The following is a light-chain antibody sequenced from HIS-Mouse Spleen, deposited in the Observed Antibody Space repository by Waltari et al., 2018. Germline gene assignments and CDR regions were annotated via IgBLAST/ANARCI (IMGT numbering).Light chain of an antibody. Sequence: DIQMTQSPSTLSASVGDRVTITCRASQSISSWLAWYQQKPGKAPKLLIYKASSLESGVPSRFSGSGSGTEFTLTISSLQPDDFATYYCQQYNSYSVTFGVGTKVEIK. CDR3: QQYNSYSVT. CDR1: QSISSW. V-gene: IGKV1-5*03. CDR2: KAS. J-gene: IGKJ4*01.